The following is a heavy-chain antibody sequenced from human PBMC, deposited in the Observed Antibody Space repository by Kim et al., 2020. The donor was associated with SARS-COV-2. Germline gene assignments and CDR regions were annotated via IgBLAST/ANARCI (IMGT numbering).Heavy chain of an antibody. CDR1: GYTFIRYG. CDR2: IDTDTENP. Sequence: ASVKVSCKASGYTFIRYGVNWVRQAPGQGLEWMGWIDTDTENPTYAQGSTGRVVFTSDTSVSTAYLQISSLKAEDTALYYCARAVRDWNLDYWGQGNLFTASS. J-gene: IGHJ4*02. D-gene: IGHD2-21*02. CDR3: ARAVRDWNLDY. V-gene: IGHV7-4-1*02.